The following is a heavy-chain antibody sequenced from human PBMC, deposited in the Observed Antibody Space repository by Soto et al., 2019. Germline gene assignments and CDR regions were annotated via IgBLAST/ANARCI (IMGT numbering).Heavy chain of an antibody. D-gene: IGHD6-19*01. CDR1: GGSISSGDYY. V-gene: IGHV4-30-4*01. Sequence: SETLSLTCTVSGGSISSGDYYWSWIRQPPGKGLEWIGCIYSSGTTYYNPSLKSRVTISVDTSKNQFSLKLTSVTAADTAVYYCATTFGYNSGWYRFDYWGQGTLVTVSS. J-gene: IGHJ4*02. CDR3: ATTFGYNSGWYRFDY. CDR2: IYSSGTT.